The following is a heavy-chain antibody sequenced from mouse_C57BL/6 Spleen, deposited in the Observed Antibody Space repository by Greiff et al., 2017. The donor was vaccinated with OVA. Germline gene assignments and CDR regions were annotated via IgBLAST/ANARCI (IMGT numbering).Heavy chain of an antibody. CDR2: IDPSDSYT. CDR3: ARGDYYGFAY. D-gene: IGHD1-1*01. CDR1: GYTFTSYW. Sequence: VQLQHPGAELVMPGASVKLSCKASGYTFTSYWMHWVKQRPGQGLEWIGEIDPSDSYTNYNQKFKGKSTLTVDKSSSTAYMQLSSLTSEDSAVYYCARGDYYGFAYWGQGTLVTVSA. V-gene: IGHV1-69*01. J-gene: IGHJ3*01.